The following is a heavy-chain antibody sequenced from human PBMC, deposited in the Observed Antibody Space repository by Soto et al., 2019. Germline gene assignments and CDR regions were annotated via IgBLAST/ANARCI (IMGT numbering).Heavy chain of an antibody. CDR2: IIPILGIA. V-gene: IGHV1-69*02. D-gene: IGHD2-2*01. CDR3: ARAKVVPAAICFGNWYFDL. CDR1: GGTFSSYT. J-gene: IGHJ2*01. Sequence: QVQLVQSGAEVKKPGSSVKVSCKASGGTFSSYTISWVRQAPGQGLEWMGRIIPILGIANYAQKFQGRVTITADKSTSTAYMELSSLRSEDTAVYYCARAKVVPAAICFGNWYFDLWGRGTLVTVSS.